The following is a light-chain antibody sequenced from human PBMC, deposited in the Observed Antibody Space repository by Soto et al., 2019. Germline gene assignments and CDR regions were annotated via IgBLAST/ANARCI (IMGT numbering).Light chain of an antibody. Sequence: DIQMTQSPSILSASVGDRVTITCRASQSISSWLAWYQQKPGKAPKLLIYDASSLESGVPSRFSGSGSGTEFTLTISSLQPDDFATYYCQQYNSYSPTFGPGTKVDI. CDR1: QSISSW. CDR3: QQYNSYSPT. V-gene: IGKV1-5*01. J-gene: IGKJ3*01. CDR2: DAS.